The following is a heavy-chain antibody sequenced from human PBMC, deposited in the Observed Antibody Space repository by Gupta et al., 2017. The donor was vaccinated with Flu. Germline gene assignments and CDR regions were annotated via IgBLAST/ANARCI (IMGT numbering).Heavy chain of an antibody. V-gene: IGHV3-21*06. D-gene: IGHD3-16*01. CDR3: AGGNKAYQNMDV. J-gene: IGHJ6*02. CDR1: GFTFSDYN. Sequence: EVQLVESGGGLVKPGGSLRPSFAASGFTFSDYNMNWVRQAPGKGLEWVATISNSTNYIYDADSVKGRLTISRDDAKNLLDLKIKSIRTEDKAVYYCAGGNKAYQNMDVWGQGTTVTVSS. CDR2: ISNSTNYI.